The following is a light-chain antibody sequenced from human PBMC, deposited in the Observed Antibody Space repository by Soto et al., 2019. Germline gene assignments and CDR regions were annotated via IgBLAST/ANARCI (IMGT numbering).Light chain of an antibody. CDR3: QHDNSFPYT. CDR1: QTISTW. Sequence: DIQMSQSPSNVSAFVGDSVTITCRASQTISTWLAWYQQKPGKAPKLLIYYASNLGSGVPSRFSGSGSGTEFTLTISSLQRADFATYYCQHDNSFPYTFGQGTKLEIK. V-gene: IGKV1-5*01. J-gene: IGKJ2*01. CDR2: YAS.